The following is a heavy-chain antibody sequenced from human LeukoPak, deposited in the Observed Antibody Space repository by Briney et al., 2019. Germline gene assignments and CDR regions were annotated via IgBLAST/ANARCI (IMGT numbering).Heavy chain of an antibody. J-gene: IGHJ3*01. CDR1: GFIFINYA. Sequence: GGSLRLSCVGSGFIFINYALVWVRQAPETGLEWVSAMHSAGPAFYADSVRGRFIMSRDNSKNTLYLKMSSLRDEDSAIYYCARDPNGDYVGAFDFWGQGTMVTVSS. V-gene: IGHV3-23*01. CDR3: ARDPNGDYVGAFDF. CDR2: MHSAGPA. D-gene: IGHD4-17*01.